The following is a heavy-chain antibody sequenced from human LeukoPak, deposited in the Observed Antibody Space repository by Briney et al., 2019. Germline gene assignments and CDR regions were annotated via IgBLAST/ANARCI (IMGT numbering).Heavy chain of an antibody. V-gene: IGHV3-33*06. Sequence: SGGSLRLSCAASGFTFSSYGMHWVRQAPGKGLEWVAVIWYDGSNKYYADSVKGRFTISRDNSKNTLYLQMNSLRAEDTAVYYCAKDRGIVVVPTLFDYWGQGTLVTVSS. CDR3: AKDRGIVVVPTLFDY. CDR1: GFTFSSYG. J-gene: IGHJ4*02. D-gene: IGHD2-2*01. CDR2: IWYDGSNK.